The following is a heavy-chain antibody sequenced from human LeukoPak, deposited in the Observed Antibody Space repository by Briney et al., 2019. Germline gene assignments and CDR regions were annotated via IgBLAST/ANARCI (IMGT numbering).Heavy chain of an antibody. D-gene: IGHD1-1*01. CDR2: IFQSGST. V-gene: IGHV4-30-2*01. CDR1: GGSISSGDYS. CDR3: ARVGSDWNDVRYNWFDP. Sequence: SQTLSLTCAVSGGSISSGDYSWSWIRQPPGKGLEWIGYIFQSGSTYYNPSLKSRVTISVDRSKSQFSLKLSSVTAADTAVYYCARVGSDWNDVRYNWFDPWGQGTLVTVSS. J-gene: IGHJ5*02.